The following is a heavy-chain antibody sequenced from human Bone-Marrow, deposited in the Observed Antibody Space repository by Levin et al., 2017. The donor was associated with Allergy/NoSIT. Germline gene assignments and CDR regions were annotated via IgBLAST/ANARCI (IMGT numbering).Heavy chain of an antibody. V-gene: IGHV3-9*01. J-gene: IGHJ3*01. D-gene: IGHD3-16*01. CDR2: FSWNTI. CDR1: GFTFDDYG. Sequence: GGSLRLSCGGSGFTFDDYGIHWVRQAPGKGLEWVSGFSWNTIGYADSVKGRFTFSRDNANNSVYLEMDNLRPDDTAVYYCAKFLSYGHTDAFNVWGQGTAVTVSS. CDR3: AKFLSYGHTDAFNV.